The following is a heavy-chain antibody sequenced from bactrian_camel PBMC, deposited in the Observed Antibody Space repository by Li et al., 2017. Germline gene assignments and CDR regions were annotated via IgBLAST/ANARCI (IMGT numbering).Heavy chain of an antibody. D-gene: IGHD2*01. J-gene: IGHJ6*01. CDR2: IRSDWNKQ. Sequence: VQLVESGGGLVRPGGSLRLSCQVSGGTFRRYVMDWVRQAPGKGLEWVASIRSDWNKQYYADAVKGRFVISRDNAKNAIYLQMNSLKSEDTALYYCAIDPYSGGQYSAFGFWGRGTQVTVS. CDR3: AIDPYSGGQYSAFGF. CDR1: GGTFRRYV. V-gene: IGHV3S40*01.